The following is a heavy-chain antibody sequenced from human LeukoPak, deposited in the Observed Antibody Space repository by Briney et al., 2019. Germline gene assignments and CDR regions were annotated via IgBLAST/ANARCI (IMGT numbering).Heavy chain of an antibody. D-gene: IGHD4-23*01. CDR1: GFSFSSYR. J-gene: IGHJ4*02. CDR3: ARDYGGSSPFDY. Sequence: GGSLRLSCAASGFSFSSYRMNWVCQAPGKGLEWVSSVSNSGDYIHYADSVKGRFTISRDNSKNSLYLQMNSLRAEDTAVYYCARDYGGSSPFDYWGQGTLVTVSS. CDR2: VSNSGDYI. V-gene: IGHV3-21*06.